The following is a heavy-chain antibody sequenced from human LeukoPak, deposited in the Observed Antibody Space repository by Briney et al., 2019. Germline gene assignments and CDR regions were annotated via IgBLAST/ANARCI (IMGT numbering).Heavy chain of an antibody. J-gene: IGHJ3*02. V-gene: IGHV3-53*04. CDR1: GFTASSNY. D-gene: IGHD2-8*02. CDR3: AREVLAKRRAFDI. CDR2: IYSDDRT. Sequence: GGSLRLSCAASGFTASSNYMSWVRQAPGKGLEWVSVIYSDDRTYYADSVKGRFTISRHTSKKTLYLQMNSLRAEDTAVYYCAREVLAKRRAFDIWGQGTVVTVSS.